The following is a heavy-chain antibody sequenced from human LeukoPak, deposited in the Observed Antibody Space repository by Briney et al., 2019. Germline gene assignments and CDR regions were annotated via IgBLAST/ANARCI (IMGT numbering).Heavy chain of an antibody. J-gene: IGHJ4*02. Sequence: SETLSLTCTVSGGSISSSRYYWGWIRQPPGKGLEWIGSIYYSGSTYYNPSLKSRVTISVDTSKTQFSLKLSSVTAADTAVYYCAFGSGYPDYFYYWGQGTLVTVSS. CDR2: IYYSGST. D-gene: IGHD3-22*01. V-gene: IGHV4-39*07. CDR1: GGSISSSRYY. CDR3: AFGSGYPDYFYY.